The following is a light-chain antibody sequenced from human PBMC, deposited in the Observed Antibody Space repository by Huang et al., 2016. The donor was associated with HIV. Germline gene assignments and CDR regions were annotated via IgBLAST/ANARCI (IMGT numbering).Light chain of an antibody. V-gene: IGKV2-29*02. CDR3: MQGRSLPRT. CDR1: QSLLYSDGKTY. Sequence: DVVMTQTPLSLSVTPGQPASISCRSSQSLLYSDGKTYLYWYLQKPGQSPQLLIYAVSSRVSGVPDRFSGSGSGTDFTLKISRVEAEDVGFYYCMQGRSLPRTFGQGTKVEIK. J-gene: IGKJ1*01. CDR2: AVS.